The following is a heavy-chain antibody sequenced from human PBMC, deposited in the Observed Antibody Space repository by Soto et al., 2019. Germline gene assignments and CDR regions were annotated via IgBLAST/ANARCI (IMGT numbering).Heavy chain of an antibody. J-gene: IGHJ4*02. CDR1: GGSISTYD. D-gene: IGHD2-8*01. V-gene: IGHV4-4*07. Sequence: SETLSLTCTVSGGSISTYDWSWIRQPAGKGLEWIGRIYTSGSTNYNPSLKSRVTMSVDTSKNQFSLKLSSVTAADTAVYYCATGSSCTNGVCYTGWGQGTLVPVSS. CDR2: IYTSGST. CDR3: ATGSSCTNGVCYTG.